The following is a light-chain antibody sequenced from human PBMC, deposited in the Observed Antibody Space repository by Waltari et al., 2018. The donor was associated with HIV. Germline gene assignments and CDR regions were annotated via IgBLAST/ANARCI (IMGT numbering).Light chain of an antibody. CDR2: DDD. CDR3: QVWDFRSDEVI. V-gene: IGLV3-21*04. J-gene: IGLJ2*01. CDR1: DIGSKR. Sequence: SYMLTQSPSVSVAPGKTAAITCWGNDIGSKRVHWYQHKSGQAPVLIIYDDDDRPSGIPERFSGSNSANTATLTITRVEAGDEADYFCQVWDFRSDEVIFGGGTKMTVL.